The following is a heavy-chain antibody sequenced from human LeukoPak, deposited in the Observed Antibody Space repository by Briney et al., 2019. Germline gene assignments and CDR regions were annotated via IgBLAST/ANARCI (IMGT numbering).Heavy chain of an antibody. J-gene: IGHJ4*02. V-gene: IGHV3-48*03. CDR1: GFTFSSSE. Sequence: PGGSLRLSCAASGFTFSSSEMNWDRQAPGKGLEWVSYISSSGGTISYADSVKGRFTISRDNAKNSLYLQMNSLRAEDTAIYYCARSGQHLFDFGGQGTLVTVSA. CDR3: ARSGQHLFDF. CDR2: ISSSGGTI. D-gene: IGHD6-13*01.